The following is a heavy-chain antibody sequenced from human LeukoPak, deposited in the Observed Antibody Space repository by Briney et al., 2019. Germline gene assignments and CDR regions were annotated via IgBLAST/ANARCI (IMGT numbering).Heavy chain of an antibody. Sequence: SETLSLTCTVSGGTISSYYWSWIRQSPGKGLEWIGYIYYSVSTNYNPSLKSRVTISVDTSKNQFSLKLSSVTAADAAVYYCATGSGSGSHGMDVWGQGTTVTVSS. V-gene: IGHV4-59*01. D-gene: IGHD3-10*01. CDR2: IYYSVST. J-gene: IGHJ6*02. CDR1: GGTISSYY. CDR3: ATGSGSGSHGMDV.